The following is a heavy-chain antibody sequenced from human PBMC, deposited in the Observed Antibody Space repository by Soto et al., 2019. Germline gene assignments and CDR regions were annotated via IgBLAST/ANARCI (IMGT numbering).Heavy chain of an antibody. CDR2: IRSEAYGGTT. V-gene: IGHV3-49*03. CDR1: GFTFGDYA. CDR3: SRGASNGYSYGPADY. Sequence: PGGSLRLSCTASGFTFGDYAMSWFRQAPGKGLEWVGFIRSEAYGGTTEYAASVKGRFTISRDDSKSIAYLQMNSLKTEDTAVYYCSRGASNGYSYGPADYWGQGTLVTVSS. J-gene: IGHJ4*02. D-gene: IGHD5-18*01.